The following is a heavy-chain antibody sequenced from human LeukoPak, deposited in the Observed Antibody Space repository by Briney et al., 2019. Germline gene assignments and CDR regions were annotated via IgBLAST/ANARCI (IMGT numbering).Heavy chain of an antibody. D-gene: IGHD3-16*01. CDR2: IYYSGST. Sequence: GSLRLSCAASGFTFSSYAMSWVRQAPGKGLEWIGSIYYSGSTYYNPSLKSRVTISIDTSKNQFSLKLSSVTAADTAVYYCARAGGDRGTYGFYFDYWGQGTLVTVSS. CDR1: GFTFSSYA. V-gene: IGHV4-39*07. J-gene: IGHJ4*02. CDR3: ARAGGDRGTYGFYFDY.